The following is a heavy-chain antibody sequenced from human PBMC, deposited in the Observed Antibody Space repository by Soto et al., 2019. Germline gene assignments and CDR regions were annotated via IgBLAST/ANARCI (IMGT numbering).Heavy chain of an antibody. CDR2: IIPILGIA. J-gene: IGHJ4*02. D-gene: IGHD6-19*01. CDR3: ARDPGRGSGWYYFDY. CDR1: GGTFSSYT. V-gene: IGHV1-69*08. Sequence: QVQLVQSGAEVKKPGSSVKVSCKASGGTFSSYTISWVRQAPGQGLEWMGRIIPILGIANYAQKFQGRVTITADKSTSTAYMELSSLSSEDTAVYYCARDPGRGSGWYYFDYWGQGTLVTVSS.